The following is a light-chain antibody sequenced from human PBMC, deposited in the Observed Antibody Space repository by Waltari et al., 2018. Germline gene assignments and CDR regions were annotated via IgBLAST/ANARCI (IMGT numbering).Light chain of an antibody. Sequence: DIVMTQSPDSLAVSLGERATINCKSSQSVLYSSNNKNYLAWYQQKPGQPPKLLIYWASTRESGVPDRFSGSGSGTEFTFTISSLQAEDVAVYYCQQYYSTPLLTFGGGTKVEIK. V-gene: IGKV4-1*01. J-gene: IGKJ4*01. CDR3: QQYYSTPLLT. CDR1: QSVLYSSNNKNY. CDR2: WAS.